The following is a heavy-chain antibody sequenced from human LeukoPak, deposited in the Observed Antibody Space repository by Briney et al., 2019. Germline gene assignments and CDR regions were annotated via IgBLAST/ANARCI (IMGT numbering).Heavy chain of an antibody. Sequence: SVKVSCKASGGTFSSYAISWVRQAPGQGLEWMGRIIPILGIANYAQKFQGRVTITADKSTSTAYMELSSLRSEDTAVYYCARSFGDTVTTYYFDYWGQGTLVTVSS. D-gene: IGHD4-17*01. J-gene: IGHJ4*02. V-gene: IGHV1-69*04. CDR1: GGTFSSYA. CDR3: ARSFGDTVTTYYFDY. CDR2: IIPILGIA.